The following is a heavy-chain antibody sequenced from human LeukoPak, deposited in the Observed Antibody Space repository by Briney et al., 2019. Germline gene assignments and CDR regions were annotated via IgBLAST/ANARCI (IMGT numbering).Heavy chain of an antibody. V-gene: IGHV4-59*01. D-gene: IGHD3-10*01. CDR2: IYNSGST. J-gene: IGHJ4*02. CDR1: GGSISSYY. Sequence: PSETLSLTCTVSGGSISSYYWSWIRQPPGKGLEWIGYIYNSGSTKYNPSLKSRVTISVDTSKNQFSLKLSSVTAADTAVYYCARVGEGSYYNIFDYWGQGTLVTVSS. CDR3: ARVGEGSYYNIFDY.